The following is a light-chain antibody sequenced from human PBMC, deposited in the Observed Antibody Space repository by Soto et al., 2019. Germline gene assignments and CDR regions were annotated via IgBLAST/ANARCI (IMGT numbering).Light chain of an antibody. CDR3: QQYNTYYT. CDR1: QKINNL. CDR2: DAS. J-gene: IGKJ2*01. Sequence: DIQMTQSPSTLSAFIGDRVTITCRASQKINNLLAWYQQKPGKAPKLLISDASNLESGVPSRFSGKRSGTEFILTISSLQPDDFATYYSQQYNTYYTFGQGTKLEIK. V-gene: IGKV1-5*01.